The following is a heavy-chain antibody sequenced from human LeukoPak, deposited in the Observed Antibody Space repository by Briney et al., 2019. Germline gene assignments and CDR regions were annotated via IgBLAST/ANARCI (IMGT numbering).Heavy chain of an antibody. D-gene: IGHD4-17*01. V-gene: IGHV3-48*04. CDR1: GFTFSSYS. Sequence: QSGGSLRLSCAASGFTFSSYSMNWVRQAPGKGLEWVSYISSSSSTIYYADSVKGRFTISRDNAKNSLYLQMNSLRAEDTAVYYCARDPFMTTGWGIDYWGQGTLVTVSS. J-gene: IGHJ4*02. CDR3: ARDPFMTTGWGIDY. CDR2: ISSSSSTI.